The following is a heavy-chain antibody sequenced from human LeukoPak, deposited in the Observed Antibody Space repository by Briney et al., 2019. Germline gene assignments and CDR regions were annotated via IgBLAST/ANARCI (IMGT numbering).Heavy chain of an antibody. CDR2: IESDGTST. CDR1: GFTFTTSW. CDR3: ARDQYSSTWYRGAFDV. V-gene: IGHV3-74*01. D-gene: IGHD6-13*01. Sequence: PGGSLRLSCAASGFTFTTSWMHWFRQAPGKGLVWVSRIESDGTSTTYADSVKSRFTISRDNAKNTLYLQMNSLRAEDTAVYYCARDQYSSTWYRGAFDVWGQGTMVSVSS. J-gene: IGHJ3*01.